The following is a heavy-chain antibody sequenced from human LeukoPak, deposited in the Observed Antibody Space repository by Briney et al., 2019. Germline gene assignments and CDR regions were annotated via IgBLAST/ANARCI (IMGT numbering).Heavy chain of an antibody. CDR2: IKEDGSDK. CDR3: ARWTDWYFDL. D-gene: IGHD2-21*02. V-gene: IGHV3-7*01. CDR1: GLSFSNYW. Sequence: PGGSLRLSCAASGLSFSNYWMTWIRQAPEKGLQWVANIKEDGSDKNYADSVKGRFTISRDNAKNLLYLQMNSLRAEDTAVYYCARWTDWYFDLWGRGTLVTVSS. J-gene: IGHJ2*01.